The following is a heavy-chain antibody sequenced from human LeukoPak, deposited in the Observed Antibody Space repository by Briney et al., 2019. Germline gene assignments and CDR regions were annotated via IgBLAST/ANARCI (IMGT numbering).Heavy chain of an antibody. CDR3: ARGKGYSYGIDY. Sequence: SETLSLTCTVSGDSISSGEHYWSWIRQAPGKGLEWIGHIYNSGSTHYNPSLKSRVTISSDTSKNQFSLKLSSVTAADTAVYYCARGKGYSYGIDYWGQGTLVTVSS. CDR1: GDSISSGEHY. CDR2: IYNSGST. J-gene: IGHJ4*02. D-gene: IGHD5-18*01. V-gene: IGHV4-30-4*01.